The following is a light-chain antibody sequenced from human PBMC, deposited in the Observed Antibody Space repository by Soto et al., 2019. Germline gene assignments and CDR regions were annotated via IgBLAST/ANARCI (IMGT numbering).Light chain of an antibody. CDR1: QSVSSN. V-gene: IGKV3-15*01. Sequence: EIVMTQSPATLSVSPGERATISCRASQSVSSNLAWYQQKPGQAPRLLIYGASTRATGITARFSGSGSGTEFTLTIGSLQSEDFAVYYCQQYNNWPWAFGQGTKVEIK. J-gene: IGKJ1*01. CDR3: QQYNNWPWA. CDR2: GAS.